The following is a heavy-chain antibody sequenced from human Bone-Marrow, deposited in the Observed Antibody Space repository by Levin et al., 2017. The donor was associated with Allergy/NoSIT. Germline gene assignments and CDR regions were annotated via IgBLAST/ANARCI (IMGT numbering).Heavy chain of an antibody. J-gene: IGHJ4*02. CDR1: GFTFRNFG. Sequence: GASVKVSCAASGFTFRNFGMHWVRQAPGKGLEWVAVISYDGGNKNYADSVKGRFTISRDNSNKTLYLQMKSLRTEDTAVYYCAKGALVEMATIGGDYFDYWGQGTLVTVSS. D-gene: IGHD5-24*01. CDR2: ISYDGGNK. V-gene: IGHV3-30*18. CDR3: AKGALVEMATIGGDYFDY.